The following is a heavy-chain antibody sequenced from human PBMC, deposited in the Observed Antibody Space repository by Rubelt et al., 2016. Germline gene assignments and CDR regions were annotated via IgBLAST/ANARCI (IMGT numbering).Heavy chain of an antibody. D-gene: IGHD2-21*02. V-gene: IGHV4-39*01. Sequence: QLLLQESGPGLVKPSETLSLTCTVSGGSISSSSYYWGWIRQPPGKGLEWIGSIYYSGSTYYNPSLRSRVTISVDTSKNQFSLKLSSVTAADTAVYYCARRIVTYFDYWGQGTLVTVSS. CDR1: GGSISSSSYY. CDR2: IYYSGST. J-gene: IGHJ4*02. CDR3: ARRIVTYFDY.